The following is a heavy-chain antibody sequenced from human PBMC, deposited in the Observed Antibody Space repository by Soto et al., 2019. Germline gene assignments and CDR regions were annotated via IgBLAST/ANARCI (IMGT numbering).Heavy chain of an antibody. J-gene: IGHJ4*02. Sequence: SVKVSCKASGGTFSSYAISWVRQAPGQGLEWMGGIIPIFGTANYAQKFQGRVTITADESTSTAYMELTSLRSEDTALYFCASWRSYSGSYCFDYWGQGTLVTVSS. CDR2: IIPIFGTA. CDR1: GGTFSSYA. V-gene: IGHV1-69*13. D-gene: IGHD1-26*01. CDR3: ASWRSYSGSYCFDY.